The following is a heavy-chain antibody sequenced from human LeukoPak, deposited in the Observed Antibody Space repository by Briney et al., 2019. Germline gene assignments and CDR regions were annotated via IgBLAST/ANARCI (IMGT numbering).Heavy chain of an antibody. V-gene: IGHV3-7*01. CDR3: ARDRSTVTTWVDY. Sequence: PGGSLRLSCAASGFTFSSHWMSWVRQAPGKGLEWVANIKKDGSEKYYVDAVKGRFTISRDNAKTSLYLQMNSLRAEDTGVYYCARDRSTVTTWVDYWGQGTLVTVSS. D-gene: IGHD4-17*01. CDR1: GFTFSSHW. J-gene: IGHJ4*02. CDR2: IKKDGSEK.